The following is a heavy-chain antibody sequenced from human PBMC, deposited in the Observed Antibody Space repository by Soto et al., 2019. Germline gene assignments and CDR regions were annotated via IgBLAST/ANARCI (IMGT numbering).Heavy chain of an antibody. CDR1: GFTFSSYA. CDR3: AKGLSGDQAFDY. D-gene: IGHD7-27*01. CDR2: ISGSGGST. Sequence: GGSLRLSCAASGFTFSSYAMSWVRQAPGKGLEWVSAISGSGGSTYYADSVKGRFTISRDNSKNTLYLQMNSLRAEDTVVYYCAKGLSGDQAFDYWGQGTLVTVSS. J-gene: IGHJ4*02. V-gene: IGHV3-23*01.